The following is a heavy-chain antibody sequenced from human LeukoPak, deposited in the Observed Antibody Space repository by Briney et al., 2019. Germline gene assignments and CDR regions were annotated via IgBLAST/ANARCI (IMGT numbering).Heavy chain of an antibody. J-gene: IGHJ3*02. CDR2: ISAYNGNT. V-gene: IGHV1-18*01. CDR3: ARDHPRSSGYYEGDYAFDI. CDR1: GYTFTSYG. D-gene: IGHD3-22*01. Sequence: ASVKVSCKASGYTFTSYGISWVRQAPGQGLEGMGWISAYNGNTNYAQKLQGRVTMTTDTSTSTAYMELRSLRSDDTAVYYSARDHPRSSGYYEGDYAFDIWGQGTMVTVSS.